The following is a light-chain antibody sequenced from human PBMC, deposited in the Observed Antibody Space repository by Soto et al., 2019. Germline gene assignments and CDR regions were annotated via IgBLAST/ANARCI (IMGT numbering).Light chain of an antibody. Sequence: EVVLTQSRGSLSLSPGERAIVSCRASQSVNNRYLAWYQQKPGQAPRLLIYGASNRATGSPDRFSGSGSGTYFTLTITRLEPEDFAMYYCQQYESSPTFGGGTKVEI. J-gene: IGKJ4*01. V-gene: IGKV3-20*01. CDR3: QQYESSPT. CDR2: GAS. CDR1: QSVNNRY.